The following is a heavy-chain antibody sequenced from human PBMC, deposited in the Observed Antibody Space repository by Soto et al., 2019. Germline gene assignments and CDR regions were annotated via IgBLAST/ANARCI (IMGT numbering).Heavy chain of an antibody. Sequence: QVQLQESGPGLVKPSQTLSLTCTVSGGSISSGGYYWSWIRQHPGKGLEWIGYIYYSGSTYYNPSLKSRVTISVDTAKNQCSLKLSSVTAADTAVYYCAREAGLMVYANDYWGQGTLVTVSS. D-gene: IGHD2-8*01. CDR2: IYYSGST. CDR3: AREAGLMVYANDY. V-gene: IGHV4-31*03. CDR1: GGSISSGGYY. J-gene: IGHJ4*02.